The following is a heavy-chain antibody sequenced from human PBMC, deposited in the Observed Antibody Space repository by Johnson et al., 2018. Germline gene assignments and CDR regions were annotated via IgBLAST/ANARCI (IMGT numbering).Heavy chain of an antibody. CDR1: GFTFSSYG. J-gene: IGHJ6*02. CDR3: ARDEDCSSTSGLGMDV. D-gene: IGHD2-2*01. CDR2: IWYDGSNK. Sequence: QVQLVESGGGVVQPGRSLRLSCAASGFTFSSYGMHWVRQAPGKGLEWVAVIWYDGSNKYHADSVKGRFTISRDNSKNTLYLQMNSLSAEDTAVYYCARDEDCSSTSGLGMDVWGQGTTVTVSS. V-gene: IGHV3-33*01.